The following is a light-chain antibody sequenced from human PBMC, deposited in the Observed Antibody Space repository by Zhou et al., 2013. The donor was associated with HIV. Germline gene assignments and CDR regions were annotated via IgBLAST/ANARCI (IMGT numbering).Light chain of an antibody. CDR1: QSLGSAY. CDR2: GAS. Sequence: EIVLTQSPGTLSMSPGDRATLSCRASQSLGSAYLAWYQQKPGQPPRLLIYGASSRATGIPDRFSGSGSGTDFTLTISSLQPDDVSTYYCQKYNSAPWTFGQGTKVEIK. CDR3: QKYNSAPWT. V-gene: IGKV3-20*01. J-gene: IGKJ1*01.